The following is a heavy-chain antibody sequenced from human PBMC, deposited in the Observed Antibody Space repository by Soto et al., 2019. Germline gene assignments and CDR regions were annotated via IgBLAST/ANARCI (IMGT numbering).Heavy chain of an antibody. CDR3: AAGDFNFGLAARQLDY. Sequence: SETLSLTCTVPGGSINTYYWSWIRQPPGKGLEWIGYVDYSGNSDSSPSLKSRVTISIDTSKKQVSLKLNSVTAADTAVYYCAAGDFNFGLAARQLDYWGQGTLVTVSS. CDR1: GGSINTYY. CDR2: VDYSGNS. J-gene: IGHJ4*02. D-gene: IGHD6-6*01. V-gene: IGHV4-59*01.